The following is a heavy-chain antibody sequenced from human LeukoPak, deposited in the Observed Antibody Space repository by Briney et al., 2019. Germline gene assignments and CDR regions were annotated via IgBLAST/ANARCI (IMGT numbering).Heavy chain of an antibody. J-gene: IGHJ4*02. CDR1: GFTFGSYA. CDR3: AKYQREGALFDY. Sequence: GGSLRLSCAASGFTFGSYAMSWVRQAPGKGLEWVSTISGSDGSTYYADSVKGRFTISRDNSKNTLFMQMDSLRVEDTAVYYCAKYQREGALFDYWGQGTLVTVSS. CDR2: ISGSDGST. D-gene: IGHD1-26*01. V-gene: IGHV3-23*01.